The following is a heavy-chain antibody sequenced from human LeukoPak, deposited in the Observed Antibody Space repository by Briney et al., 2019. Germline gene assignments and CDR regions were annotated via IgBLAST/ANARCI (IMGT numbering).Heavy chain of an antibody. CDR1: VFNLISTA. Sequence: GGSLRLSCAASVFNLISTAMNSVPEAPGKGLEWGSVLGGSVGVPSYADSVKGRFTISRDSSRNTVFLQMNCLRAEDKAVYYCAKGATGTGWSQFDNWGQGTLVTVSS. D-gene: IGHD6-19*01. CDR3: AKGATGTGWSQFDN. V-gene: IGHV3-23*01. J-gene: IGHJ4*02. CDR2: LGGSVGVP.